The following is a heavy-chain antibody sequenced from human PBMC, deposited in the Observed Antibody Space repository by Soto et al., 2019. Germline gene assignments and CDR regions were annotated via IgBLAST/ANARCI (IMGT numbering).Heavy chain of an antibody. J-gene: IGHJ6*02. V-gene: IGHV2-5*02. CDR2: IYWDDDK. CDR3: VQSRCGGDCLRSYSSHSYYGLDV. Sequence: QITLKESGPTLVKPTQTLTLTCTFSGFSLSTIGVGVGWIRQPPGKALEWLALIYWDDDKRYSPSLKSRLTVNKDTNKHQVVLTMTKMDPVDTATYYCVQSRCGGDCLRSYSSHSYYGLDVWGQGTTVTVSS. CDR1: GFSLSTIGVG. D-gene: IGHD2-21*02.